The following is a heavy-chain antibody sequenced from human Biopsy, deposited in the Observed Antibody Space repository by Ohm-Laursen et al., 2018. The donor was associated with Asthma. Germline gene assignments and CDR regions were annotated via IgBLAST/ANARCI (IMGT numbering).Heavy chain of an antibody. CDR2: ISVYNGNT. Sequence: ASVKVSCKASGYTFNSAGITWVRQAPGQGLKWMGWISVYNGNTKVAQKLQDRVTMITDTSTSTAYMELRSLRSDDTAVYFCARAVDYSHYYGIDVWGQGITVTVS. D-gene: IGHD3-10*01. J-gene: IGHJ6*02. V-gene: IGHV1-18*01. CDR3: ARAVDYSHYYGIDV. CDR1: GYTFNSAG.